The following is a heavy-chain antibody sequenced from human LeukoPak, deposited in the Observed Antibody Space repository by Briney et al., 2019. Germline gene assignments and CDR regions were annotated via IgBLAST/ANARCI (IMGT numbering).Heavy chain of an antibody. J-gene: IGHJ3*02. D-gene: IGHD2-15*01. CDR2: IYYSGST. V-gene: IGHV4-59*08. CDR1: GGSINSYY. CDR3: VRHLSAGRPAFDI. Sequence: KPSETLSLTCTVSGGSINSYYWSWIRQPPGKGLEWIGYIYYSGSTNYNPSFKSRVTISVDTSNNKFSLKLTSLTAADTAVYYCVRHLSAGRPAFDIWGQGTMVTVSS.